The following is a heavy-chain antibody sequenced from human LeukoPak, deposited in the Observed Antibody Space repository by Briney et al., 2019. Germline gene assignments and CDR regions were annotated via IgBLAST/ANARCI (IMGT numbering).Heavy chain of an antibody. Sequence: AASVTVSCKASGYTFTSYGISWVRQAPGQGLEGMGWISAYNGNTNYAQKLQGRVTMTTDTSTSTAYMELRSLRSDDTAVYYCARRWRGSGWGNYYYYYMDVWGKGTTVTVSS. CDR1: GYTFTSYG. D-gene: IGHD6-19*01. V-gene: IGHV1-18*01. CDR3: ARRWRGSGWGNYYYYYMDV. J-gene: IGHJ6*03. CDR2: ISAYNGNT.